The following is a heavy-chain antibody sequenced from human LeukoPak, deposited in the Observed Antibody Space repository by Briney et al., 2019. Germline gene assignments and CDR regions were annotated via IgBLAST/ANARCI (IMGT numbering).Heavy chain of an antibody. CDR1: GGPISNYY. CDR3: ARCYKRQQNYYDYGIDV. J-gene: IGHJ6*02. CDR2: IHYSWST. D-gene: IGHD5-24*01. Sequence: SETLSLTCTVSGGPISNYYWSWIRQPPGKGLEWIGYIHYSWSTNYNPSLKSRVTISLDTSKNQFSLKPSSVTTADTAVYYCARCYKRQQNYYDYGIDVWGQGTTVTVSS. V-gene: IGHV4-59*01.